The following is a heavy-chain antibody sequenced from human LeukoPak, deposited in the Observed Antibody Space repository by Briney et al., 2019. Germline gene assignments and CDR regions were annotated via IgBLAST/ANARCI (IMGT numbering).Heavy chain of an antibody. V-gene: IGHV1-69*13. CDR2: IIPIFGTA. Sequence: GVSVKVSCKASGGTFSSYAISWVRQAPGQGLEWMGGIIPIFGTANYAQKFQGRVTITVDESTSTAYMELSSLRSEDTAVYYCARDLKSIVTYNQQTNYGMDVWGQGTTVTVSS. CDR1: GGTFSSYA. J-gene: IGHJ6*02. CDR3: ARDLKSIVTYNQQTNYGMDV. D-gene: IGHD5-24*01.